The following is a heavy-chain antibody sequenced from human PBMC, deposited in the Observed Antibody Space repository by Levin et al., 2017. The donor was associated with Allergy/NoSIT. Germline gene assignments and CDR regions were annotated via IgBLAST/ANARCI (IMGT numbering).Heavy chain of an antibody. V-gene: IGHV4-31*03. D-gene: IGHD3-10*01. Sequence: SQTLSLTCTVSGGTFSSGGYYWSWVRQRPGMGLEWLGYIYHGGVTKYNRGYEGRVDISMNMSKNQLSLKLMSATATDTAIYYCTRDGGSGSFYNRPFDLWGQGTLVTVSS. CDR2: IYHGGVT. J-gene: IGHJ4*02. CDR3: TRDGGSGSFYNRPFDL. CDR1: GGTFSSGGYY.